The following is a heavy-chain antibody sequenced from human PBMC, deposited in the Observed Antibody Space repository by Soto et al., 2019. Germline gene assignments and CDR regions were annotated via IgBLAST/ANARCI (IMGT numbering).Heavy chain of an antibody. CDR2: IKQDGSEM. CDR1: GLTFSTYW. Sequence: EVQLVESGGGLVQPGGSLRLSCAASGLTFSTYWMSWVRQAPGKELEWVANIKQDGSEMYYVDSVKGRFTISRDNANNTLWLQINSLRDEDTAVYSCATMTWVVPFDFWGQGTLVTVSS. CDR3: ATMTWVVPFDF. D-gene: IGHD3-22*01. V-gene: IGHV3-7*01. J-gene: IGHJ4*02.